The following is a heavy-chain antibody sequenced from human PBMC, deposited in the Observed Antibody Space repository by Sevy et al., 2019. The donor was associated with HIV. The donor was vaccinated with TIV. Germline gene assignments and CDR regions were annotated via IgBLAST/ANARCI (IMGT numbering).Heavy chain of an antibody. CDR3: AKDVYDSSGYYPMGAFDI. CDR2: VSGSGATT. V-gene: IGHV3-23*01. J-gene: IGHJ3*02. Sequence: GGSLRLSCAASGFTFVTYAMNWVRQAPGKGLEWVPGVSGSGATTLYADSVKGRFSISRDNSKNTLYLQINSLRAEDTAVYYCAKDVYDSSGYYPMGAFDIWGQGTMVTVSS. D-gene: IGHD3-22*01. CDR1: GFTFVTYA.